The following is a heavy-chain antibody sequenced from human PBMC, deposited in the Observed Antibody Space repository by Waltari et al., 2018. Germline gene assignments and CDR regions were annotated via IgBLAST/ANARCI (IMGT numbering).Heavy chain of an antibody. J-gene: IGHJ3*02. CDR1: GYTFTDYY. V-gene: IGHV1-69-2*01. D-gene: IGHD2-21*01. CDR3: AKAARTQIWTYCGGDCYLGAFDI. CDR2: VDPEDGEP. Sequence: EVQLVQSGAEVKKPGATVKLSCTASGYTFTDYYLHWVQQAHGKGLEWLGRVDPEDGEPIYAEKFQGRVTITADTATDTAYMERSSLRSEDTAVYYCAKAARTQIWTYCGGDCYLGAFDIWGQGTMVTVSS.